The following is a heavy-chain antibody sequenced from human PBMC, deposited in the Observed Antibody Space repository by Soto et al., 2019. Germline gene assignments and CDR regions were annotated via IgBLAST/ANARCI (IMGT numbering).Heavy chain of an antibody. CDR2: ISYDGSNK. J-gene: IGHJ4*02. CDR1: GFTFSSYA. Sequence: QVQLVESGGGVVQPGRSLRLSCAASGFTFSSYAMHWVRQAPGKGLEWVAGISYDGSNKYYADSVTGRFTISRDNSKNTLYLQMNSLRAEDTAVYYCARPALRSYDFWSGYYGYWGQGTLVTVSS. D-gene: IGHD3-3*01. CDR3: ARPALRSYDFWSGYYGY. V-gene: IGHV3-30-3*01.